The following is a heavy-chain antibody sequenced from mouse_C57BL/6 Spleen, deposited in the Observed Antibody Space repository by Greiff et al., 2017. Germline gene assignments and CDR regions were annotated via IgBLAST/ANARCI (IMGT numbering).Heavy chain of an antibody. CDR1: GYTFTSYW. D-gene: IGHD1-1*01. V-gene: IGHV1-64*01. CDR3: ARVGYYYGYYAMDY. CDR2: IHPNSGST. Sequence: VKLQQPGAELVKPGASVKLSCTASGYTFTSYWMHWVKQRPGQGLEWIGMIHPNSGSTNYNETFKSKATLTVDKSSSTAYMQLRSLTSEDSAVYYCARVGYYYGYYAMDYWGQGTSVTVSS. J-gene: IGHJ4*01.